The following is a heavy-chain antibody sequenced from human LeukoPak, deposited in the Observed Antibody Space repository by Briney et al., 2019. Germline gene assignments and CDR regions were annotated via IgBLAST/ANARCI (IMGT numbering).Heavy chain of an antibody. D-gene: IGHD2-2*01. CDR1: GFTFSNYW. V-gene: IGHV3-7*01. CDR2: IKQGGSED. Sequence: GGSLRLSCVATGFTFSNYWMTWVRQAPGKGLEWVANIKQGGSEDYYVDSVRGRFTISRDNAKNSLYLQMNSLRAEDTAVYYCARNRWSSTSCFFDYWGQGMLVTVSS. CDR3: ARNRWSSTSCFFDY. J-gene: IGHJ4*02.